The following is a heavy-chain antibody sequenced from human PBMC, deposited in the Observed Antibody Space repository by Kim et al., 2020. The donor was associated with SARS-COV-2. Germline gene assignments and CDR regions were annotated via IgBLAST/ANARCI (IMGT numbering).Heavy chain of an antibody. CDR2: IWYDGSNK. CDR1: GFTFSSYG. J-gene: IGHJ4*02. V-gene: IGHV3-33*01. Sequence: GGSLRLSCAASGFTFSSYGMHWVRQAPGKGLEWVAVIWYDGSNKYYADSVKGRFTISRDNSKNTLYLQMNSLRAEDTAVYYCARDLGRSLYYFDYWGQGTLVTDSS. CDR3: ARDLGRSLYYFDY. D-gene: IGHD3-16*01.